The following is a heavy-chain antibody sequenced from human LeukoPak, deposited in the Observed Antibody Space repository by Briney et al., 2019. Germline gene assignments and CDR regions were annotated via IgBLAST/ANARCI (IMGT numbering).Heavy chain of an antibody. CDR1: GYSFTTYW. V-gene: IGHV5-10-1*01. J-gene: IGHJ4*02. D-gene: IGHD3-16*02. CDR2: IDHSGCYT. CDR3: ARVIHLGELSLYDY. Sequence: GESLKISCKGSGYSFTTYWITWVRQMPGKGLEWMGRIDHSGCYTNYSPSFQGHVTISADKSISTAYLQWSSLKASDTAMYYCARVIHLGELSLYDYWGQGTLVTVSS.